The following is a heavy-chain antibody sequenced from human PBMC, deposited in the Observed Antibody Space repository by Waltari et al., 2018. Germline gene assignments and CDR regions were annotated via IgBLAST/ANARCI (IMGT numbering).Heavy chain of an antibody. Sequence: QVQLVQSGAEVRKPGSSVKVSCKTSGDTFSTYTISWVRHAPGQGLEWMGRIIPILQIANYAQKCQGRVTITADKSTTTAYMELSRLFYDDTAVYYCTRDANITDYYYYYGMDVWGRGTTVTVSS. J-gene: IGHJ6*02. CDR1: GDTFSTYT. CDR2: IIPILQIA. V-gene: IGHV1-69*04. CDR3: TRDANITDYYYYYGMDV.